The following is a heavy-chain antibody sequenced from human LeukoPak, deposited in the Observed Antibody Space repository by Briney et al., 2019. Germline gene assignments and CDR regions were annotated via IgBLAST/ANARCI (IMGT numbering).Heavy chain of an antibody. CDR3: ARSRYSGYDYRYYYYYMDV. CDR2: IIPIFGTA. J-gene: IGHJ6*03. D-gene: IGHD5-12*01. V-gene: IGHV1-69*13. Sequence: SVKVSCKASGGTFSSYAISWVRQAPGQGLEWMGGIIPIFGTANYAQKFQGRVTITADESTSTAYMELSSLRSKDTAVYYCARSRYSGYDYRYYYYYMDVWGKGTTVTVSS. CDR1: GGTFSSYA.